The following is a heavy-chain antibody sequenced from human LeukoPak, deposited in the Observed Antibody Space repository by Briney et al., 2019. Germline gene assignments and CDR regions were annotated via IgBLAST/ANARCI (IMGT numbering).Heavy chain of an antibody. Sequence: SETLSLTCTVSGGSISSYYWSWIRQPPGKGLEWIGYIYYSGSTNYNPPLKSRVTISVDTSKNQSSLKLSSVTAADTAVYYCARIGLNVDTAMVEWGNFDYWGQGTLVTVSS. D-gene: IGHD5-18*01. J-gene: IGHJ4*02. V-gene: IGHV4-59*12. CDR1: GGSISSYY. CDR3: ARIGLNVDTAMVEWGNFDY. CDR2: IYYSGST.